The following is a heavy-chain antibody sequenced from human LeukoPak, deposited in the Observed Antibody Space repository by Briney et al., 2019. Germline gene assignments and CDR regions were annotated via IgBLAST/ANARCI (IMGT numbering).Heavy chain of an antibody. CDR3: ARATKWNYAFDI. CDR2: ISGYNGNT. D-gene: IGHD1-7*01. CDR1: GYTLTSHG. J-gene: IGHJ3*02. V-gene: IGHV1-18*01. Sequence: ASVKVSCKASGYTLTSHGITWVRQAPGQGLEWMGWISGYNGNTNYAQNFQGRVTMTTDTSTSTAYMELGSLRSDDTAVYYRARATKWNYAFDIWGQGTIVTVSS.